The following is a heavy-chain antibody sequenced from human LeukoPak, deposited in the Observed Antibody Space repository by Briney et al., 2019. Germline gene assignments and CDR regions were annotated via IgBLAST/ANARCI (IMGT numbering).Heavy chain of an antibody. D-gene: IGHD3-3*01. CDR3: ARDFRITIFGVVIAHGAFDI. Sequence: ASVKVSCKASGYTFTGYYMHWVRQAPGQGLEWMGWINPNSGGTNYAQKFQGRVTMTRDTSISTAYMELSRLRSDDTAVYYCARDFRITIFGVVIAHGAFDIWGQGTMVTVSS. V-gene: IGHV1-2*02. CDR2: INPNSGGT. CDR1: GYTFTGYY. J-gene: IGHJ3*02.